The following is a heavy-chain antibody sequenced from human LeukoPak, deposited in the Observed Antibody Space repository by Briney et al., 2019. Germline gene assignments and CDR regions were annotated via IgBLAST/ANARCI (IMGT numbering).Heavy chain of an antibody. V-gene: IGHV3-48*04. Sequence: PGGSLRLSCAAYGFAFISTSIHWVGQAPGKGLEWLSYSSTVTGNIYYADSVKGRFTISRDNAKSSLYLQMSSLRAEDTAVYFCATTGNFYDMDVWGKGTTVTVSS. J-gene: IGHJ6*03. CDR3: ATTGNFYDMDV. CDR1: GFAFISTS. D-gene: IGHD1-1*01. CDR2: SSTVTGNI.